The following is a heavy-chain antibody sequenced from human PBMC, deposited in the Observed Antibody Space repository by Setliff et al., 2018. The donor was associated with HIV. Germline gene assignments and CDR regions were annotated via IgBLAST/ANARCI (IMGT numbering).Heavy chain of an antibody. J-gene: IGHJ3*02. V-gene: IGHV1-2*04. CDR1: GYTFTDYF. CDR3: AREYDVLSGSYISAFDI. Sequence: ASVKVSCKASGYTFTDYFIHWVRQAPGQGLEWVGRINPSNGATDFGQKFQGWITMTRDTSSRTAYLEVNRLTSDDTAVYYCAREYDVLSGSYISAFDIWGQGTRVTVSS. D-gene: IGHD3-3*01. CDR2: INPSNGAT.